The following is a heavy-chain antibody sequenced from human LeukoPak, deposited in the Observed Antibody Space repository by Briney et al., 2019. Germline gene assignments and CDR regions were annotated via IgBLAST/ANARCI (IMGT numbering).Heavy chain of an antibody. D-gene: IGHD6-19*01. CDR3: ASSGLWIGQYYFDY. V-gene: IGHV3-66*02. J-gene: IGHJ4*02. CDR2: IYSGGST. Sequence: QPGRSLRLSCAASGFTVSSNYMSWVRQAPGKGLEWVSVIYSGGSTYYADSVKGRFTISRDNSKNTLYLQMNSLRAEDTAVYYCASSGLWIGQYYFDYWGQGTLVTVSS. CDR1: GFTVSSNY.